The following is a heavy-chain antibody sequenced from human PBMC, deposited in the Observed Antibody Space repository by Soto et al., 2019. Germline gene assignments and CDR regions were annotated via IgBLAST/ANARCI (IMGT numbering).Heavy chain of an antibody. CDR1: GSTVSNNY. V-gene: IGHV3-53*01. D-gene: IGHD6-25*01. J-gene: IGHJ6*02. CDR2: IYSGGRT. Sequence: GGSLRLSCAASGSTVSNNYMNWVRRAPGKGLEWVSIIYSGGRTYYADSVKGRFTISRDTSKNSVYLQMNSLRAEDTAVYHCARGKNDHGLAADCNGMDVWGQGTTVTVS. CDR3: ARGKNDHGLAADCNGMDV.